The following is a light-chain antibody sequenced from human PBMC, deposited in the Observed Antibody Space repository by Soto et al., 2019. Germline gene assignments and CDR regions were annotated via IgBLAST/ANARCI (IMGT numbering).Light chain of an antibody. CDR3: QQYNSYSLCT. J-gene: IGKJ2*02. CDR2: DAS. Sequence: DIPMTQSPSTLSASVGDRVTITCRASQSISSWLAWYQQKPGKAPKLLIYDASSLESGVPSRFSGSGSGTEFTLTISSLQPDDFATYYCQQYNSYSLCTFGQGTKLEIK. V-gene: IGKV1-5*01. CDR1: QSISSW.